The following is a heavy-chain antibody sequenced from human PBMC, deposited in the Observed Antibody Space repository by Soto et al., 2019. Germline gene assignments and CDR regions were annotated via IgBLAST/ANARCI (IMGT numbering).Heavy chain of an antibody. D-gene: IGHD2-2*01. CDR1: GFTFSSYA. CDR3: AKGDCSSTSCYAFIGAFDI. J-gene: IGHJ3*02. V-gene: IGHV3-23*01. Sequence: GGSLRLSCAASGFTFSSYAMSWVRQAPGKGLEWVSAISGSGGSTYYADSVKGRFTISRDNSKNTLYLQMNSLRAEDTAVYYCAKGDCSSTSCYAFIGAFDIWGQGTMVTVSS. CDR2: ISGSGGST.